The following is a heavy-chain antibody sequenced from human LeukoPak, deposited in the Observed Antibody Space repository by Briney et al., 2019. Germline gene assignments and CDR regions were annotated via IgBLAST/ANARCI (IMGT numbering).Heavy chain of an antibody. D-gene: IGHD3-10*01. V-gene: IGHV1-8*01. CDR1: GYTFTSYD. J-gene: IGHJ3*02. Sequence: ASVKVSCKASGYTFTSYDINGVRQAIGQGLDWMGWMNPNSGNTGYGQKFQGRVTMTRNTSISTAYMELSSLRSEDTAVYYCARGWRFRESLDAFDIWGQGTMVTVSS. CDR2: MNPNSGNT. CDR3: ARGWRFRESLDAFDI.